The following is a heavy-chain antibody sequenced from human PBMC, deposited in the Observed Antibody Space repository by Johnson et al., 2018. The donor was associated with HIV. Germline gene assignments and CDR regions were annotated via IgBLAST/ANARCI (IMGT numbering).Heavy chain of an antibody. Sequence: EVQLVESGGGVVRPGGSLRLSCAASGFTFDDYGMSWVRQGPGKGLEWVSGINWNGGSTGYADSLKGRFTISRDNAKNSLYLQMNSLRAEDTALYYCARSVGYYDSSAYYYVDAFDIWGQGTMVTVSS. J-gene: IGHJ3*02. CDR1: GFTFDDYG. V-gene: IGHV3-20*04. CDR2: INWNGGST. D-gene: IGHD3-22*01. CDR3: ARSVGYYDSSAYYYVDAFDI.